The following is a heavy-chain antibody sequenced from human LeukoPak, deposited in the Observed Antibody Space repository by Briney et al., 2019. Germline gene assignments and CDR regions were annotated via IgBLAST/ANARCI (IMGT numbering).Heavy chain of an antibody. D-gene: IGHD2-2*01. V-gene: IGHV1-69*13. CDR1: GYTFTGYY. J-gene: IGHJ5*02. Sequence: GASVKVSCKASGYTFTGYYMHWVRQAPGQGLEWMGGIIPIFGTANYAQKFQGRVTITADESTSTAYMELSSLRSEDTAVYHCARVFVGCSSTSCHDWFDPWGQGTLVTVSS. CDR3: ARVFVGCSSTSCHDWFDP. CDR2: IIPIFGTA.